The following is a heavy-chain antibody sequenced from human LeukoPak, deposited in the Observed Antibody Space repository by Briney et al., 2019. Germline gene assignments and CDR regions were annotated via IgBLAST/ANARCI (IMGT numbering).Heavy chain of an antibody. J-gene: IGHJ4*02. CDR2: MNPNSGNT. CDR1: GYTFTSYD. CDR3: ARGLLRFLEWRDAFDI. D-gene: IGHD3-3*01. V-gene: IGHV1-8*03. Sequence: GASVKVSCKASGYTFTSYDINWVRQATGQGLEWMGWMNPNSGNTGYAQKFQGRVTITRNTSISTAYMELSSLRSEDTAVYYCARGLLRFLEWRDAFDIWGQGTLVTVSS.